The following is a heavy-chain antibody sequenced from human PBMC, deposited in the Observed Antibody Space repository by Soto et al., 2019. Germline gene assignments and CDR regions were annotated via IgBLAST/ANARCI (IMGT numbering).Heavy chain of an antibody. V-gene: IGHV3-23*01. J-gene: IGHJ6*03. CDR1: GLTFSSYS. CDR2: ISGSGGST. D-gene: IGHD3-3*01. Sequence: GGSLRLSCAASGLTFSSYSMSWVRQDPGKGLEWVSAISGSGGSTYYADSVKGRFTISRDNSKNTLYLQMNSLRAEDTAVYYCAKDHYDFWSGPSYYYYYMDVWGKGTTVTVSS. CDR3: AKDHYDFWSGPSYYYYYMDV.